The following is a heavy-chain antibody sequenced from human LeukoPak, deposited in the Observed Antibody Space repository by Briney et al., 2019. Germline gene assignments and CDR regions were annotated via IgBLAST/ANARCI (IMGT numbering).Heavy chain of an antibody. CDR2: FNGDGSRT. CDR1: GFTFSSYW. D-gene: IGHD5-18*01. V-gene: IGHV3-74*01. J-gene: IGHJ4*02. Sequence: PGGSLRLSCAASGFTFSSYWMHWVRQAPGKGLVWVARFNGDGSRTSYADSVKGRFTISRDNAKNTLYLQMNSLRDDDTAVYYCARAGYTYGFDYWGQGTLVTLFS. CDR3: ARAGYTYGFDY.